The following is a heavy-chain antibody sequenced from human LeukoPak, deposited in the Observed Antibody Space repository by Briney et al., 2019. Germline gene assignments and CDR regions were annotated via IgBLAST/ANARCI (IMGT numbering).Heavy chain of an antibody. J-gene: IGHJ4*02. Sequence: GGSLRLSCAASGFTFSSYGMHWVRQAPGKGLEWVAVISYDGSNKYYADSVKGRFTISRDNSKNTLFLQMNSLRVEDTGLYYCATDVGLLSGVFDFWGQGTLVSVSS. CDR3: ATDVGLLSGVFDF. D-gene: IGHD7-27*01. CDR1: GFTFSSYG. CDR2: ISYDGSNK. V-gene: IGHV3-30*03.